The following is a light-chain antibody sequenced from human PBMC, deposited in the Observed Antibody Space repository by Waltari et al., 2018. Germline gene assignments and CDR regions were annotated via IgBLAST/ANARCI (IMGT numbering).Light chain of an antibody. CDR3: QQRRNWPRT. CDR2: DVS. J-gene: IGKJ1*01. V-gene: IGKV3-11*01. CDR1: QSVSNY. Sequence: EIVLTQSPATLSLSPGERATLSCRASQSVSNYLAWYQQKPGQAPRLLMYDVSNRATGIPARFSGSGSGTDFTLTISSLEPEDFAVYYCQQRRNWPRTFGQGTKVEIK.